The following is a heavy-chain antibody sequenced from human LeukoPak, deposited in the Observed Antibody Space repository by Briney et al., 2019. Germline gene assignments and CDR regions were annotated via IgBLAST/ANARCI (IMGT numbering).Heavy chain of an antibody. Sequence: PSGTLSLTCTVSGGSISSYYWSWIRQPPGKGLEWIGYIYYSGSTNYNPSLKSRVTLSVDTSKNQFSLKLSSVTAADTAVYYCARTSLAIFGSYYYYMDVWGKGTTVTVSS. CDR1: GGSISSYY. J-gene: IGHJ6*03. D-gene: IGHD2-21*01. CDR3: ARTSLAIFGSYYYYMDV. CDR2: IYYSGST. V-gene: IGHV4-59*01.